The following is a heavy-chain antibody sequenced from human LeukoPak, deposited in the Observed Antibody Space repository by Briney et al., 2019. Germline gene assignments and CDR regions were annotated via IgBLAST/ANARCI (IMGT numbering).Heavy chain of an antibody. Sequence: ASVKVSCKASGYTFTRYYMHWVRQAPGQGLEWMGRINPNSGGTNYAQKVQGRVTMTRDTSISTAYMELSRLRSDDTAVYYCARERIVGATADYWGQGTLVTVSS. V-gene: IGHV1-2*06. CDR3: ARERIVGATADY. J-gene: IGHJ4*02. CDR2: INPNSGGT. D-gene: IGHD1-26*01. CDR1: GYTFTRYY.